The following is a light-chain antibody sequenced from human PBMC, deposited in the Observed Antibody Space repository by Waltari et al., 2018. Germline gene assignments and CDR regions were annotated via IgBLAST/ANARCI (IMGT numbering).Light chain of an antibody. J-gene: IGLJ1*01. CDR3: AAWDDSLSVSYV. Sequence: QSVLTQPPSTSGTPWQRAPIPCSGSSSNTGNNHVFWSRHLPGPAPKPLIYRNNQRPPGFPDRFSGSKSGTSASLAISGLRPEDEATYYCAAWDDSLSVSYVFGTGTKVTVL. CDR1: SSNTGNNH. V-gene: IGLV1-47*01. CDR2: RNN.